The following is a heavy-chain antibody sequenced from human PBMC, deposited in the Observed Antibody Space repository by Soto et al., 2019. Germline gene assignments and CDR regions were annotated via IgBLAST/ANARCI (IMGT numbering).Heavy chain of an antibody. J-gene: IGHJ4*02. CDR1: GFTFSSYW. CDR2: INSDGSRT. Sequence: GGSLRLSCAASGFTFSSYWMHWVRQAPGKGLVWVSRINSDGSRTSYADSAKGRFTISRDNAKNTVYLQMNSLRAEDTAVYFCARGDGDYYDGNGYLGRHWGQGTLVTVSS. D-gene: IGHD3-22*01. V-gene: IGHV3-74*01. CDR3: ARGDGDYYDGNGYLGRH.